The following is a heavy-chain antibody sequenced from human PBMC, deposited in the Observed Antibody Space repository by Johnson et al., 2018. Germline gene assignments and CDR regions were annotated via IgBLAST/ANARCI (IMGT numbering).Heavy chain of an antibody. CDR1: GGSISSYY. D-gene: IGHD2-2*01. Sequence: QVQLQESGPGLVKPSETLSLPCTVSGGSISSYYWSWIRQPPGKGLEWIGYIYYSGSTNYNPSLQSRVTISVDTSKNQFSLKLSSVTAADTAVDDCAIDRCSSTSCQYGMYVWGQGTTVTVSS. CDR2: IYYSGST. V-gene: IGHV4-59*01. CDR3: AIDRCSSTSCQYGMYV. J-gene: IGHJ6*02.